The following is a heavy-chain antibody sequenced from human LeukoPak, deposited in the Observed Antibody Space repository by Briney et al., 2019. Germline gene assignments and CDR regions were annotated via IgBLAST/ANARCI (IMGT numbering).Heavy chain of an antibody. CDR1: GFTFSSFA. Sequence: GGSLRLSCAASGFTFSSFAMSWVRQAPGKGLEWVSTISGSGGNLYYADSVKGRFTISRDNSKNTLYLQMNSLRAEDTAVYFCAKGREYTGAVTGYSYYMDVWGKGTTVTISS. V-gene: IGHV3-23*01. D-gene: IGHD6-6*01. J-gene: IGHJ6*03. CDR2: ISGSGGNL. CDR3: AKGREYTGAVTGYSYYMDV.